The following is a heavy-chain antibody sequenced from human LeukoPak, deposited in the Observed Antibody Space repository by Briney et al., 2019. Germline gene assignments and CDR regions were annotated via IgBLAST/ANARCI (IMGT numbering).Heavy chain of an antibody. Sequence: GGSLRLSCAASGFTFSSYSMNWVRQAPGKGLEWVSSISSSSSYIYYADSVKGRFTISRDNAKNSLYLQMNSLRAEDTAVYYCARDGIVGATCFDYWGQGTLVTVSS. CDR3: ARDGIVGATCFDY. J-gene: IGHJ4*02. D-gene: IGHD1-26*01. CDR1: GFTFSSYS. V-gene: IGHV3-21*01. CDR2: ISSSSSYI.